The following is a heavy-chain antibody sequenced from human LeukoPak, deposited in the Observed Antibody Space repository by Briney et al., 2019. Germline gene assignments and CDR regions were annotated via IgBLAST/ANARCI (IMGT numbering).Heavy chain of an antibody. Sequence: SETLSLTCTVSGGSINNYYWSWIRQLAGKGLEWIGRIYTRGSTNYNPSLKSRVTMSVDTSKNQFSLKLSSVTAADTAVYYCARGRYCSADICSGGDAFDIWGQGTMVSVSS. CDR2: IYTRGST. V-gene: IGHV4-4*07. J-gene: IGHJ3*02. D-gene: IGHD2-15*01. CDR3: ARGRYCSADICSGGDAFDI. CDR1: GGSINNYY.